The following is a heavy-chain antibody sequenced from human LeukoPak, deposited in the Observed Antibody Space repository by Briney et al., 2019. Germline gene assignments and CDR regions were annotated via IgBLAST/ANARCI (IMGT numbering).Heavy chain of an antibody. CDR2: IDPSDSYT. CDR3: ARHVGAVAAD. D-gene: IGHD6-19*01. CDR1: GYSFTNFW. Sequence: GESLKISCKGSGYSFTNFWISWVSQMPGEGLEWMGRIDPSDSYTNYSPSFQGHGTISADKSISTAYLQWSSLKASDTAMYYCARHVGAVAADWGQGTLVTVSS. J-gene: IGHJ4*02. V-gene: IGHV5-10-1*01.